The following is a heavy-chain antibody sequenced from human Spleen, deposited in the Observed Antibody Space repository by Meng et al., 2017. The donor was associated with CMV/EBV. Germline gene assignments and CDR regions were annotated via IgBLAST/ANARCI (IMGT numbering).Heavy chain of an antibody. D-gene: IGHD3-16*01. V-gene: IGHV3-20*04. CDR1: GFTFDDYG. CDR3: ARGGLLGGYYGMDV. J-gene: IGHJ6*02. Sequence: GSLKISCAASGFTFDDYGMSWVRQAPGKGLEWVSGIKWNGGSTGYADSVKGRFTLSRDNAKKSLYLQMNSLRAEDTALYYCARGGLLGGYYGMDVWGQGTMVTVSS. CDR2: IKWNGGST.